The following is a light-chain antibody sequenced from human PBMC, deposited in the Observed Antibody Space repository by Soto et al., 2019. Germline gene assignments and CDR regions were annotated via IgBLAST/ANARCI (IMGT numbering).Light chain of an antibody. CDR2: AAS. CDR1: QSITTF. V-gene: IGKV1-39*01. Sequence: DIQVTQSPSSLSASVGDRVTITCRASQSITTFLNWYQQKPGNAPKLLIYAASSLQTGVPSRFSSSGSGTDFTLTISSLQREDFATYYCQQAYGAPPTFGQGTKVEIK. CDR3: QQAYGAPPT. J-gene: IGKJ1*01.